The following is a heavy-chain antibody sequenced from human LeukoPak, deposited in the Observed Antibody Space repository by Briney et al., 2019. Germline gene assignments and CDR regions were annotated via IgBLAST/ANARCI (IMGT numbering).Heavy chain of an antibody. Sequence: KPSQTLSLTCAISGDSVSSNSAAWNWIRQSPSRGLEWLGRTYYRSKWYNDYAVSVKGRITINPDTSKNQFSLQLNSVTPEDTAVYYCAREGLVTGTFNYYYYMDVWGKGTTVTVSS. CDR2: TYYRSKWYN. D-gene: IGHD1-7*01. J-gene: IGHJ6*03. V-gene: IGHV6-1*01. CDR1: GDSVSSNSAA. CDR3: AREGLVTGTFNYYYYMDV.